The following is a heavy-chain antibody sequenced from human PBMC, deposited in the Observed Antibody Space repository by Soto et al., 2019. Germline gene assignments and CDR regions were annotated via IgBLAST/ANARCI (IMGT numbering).Heavy chain of an antibody. CDR3: ARDSGSLRFLEWLYLQRQYGMDV. J-gene: IGHJ6*02. D-gene: IGHD3-3*01. V-gene: IGHV1-18*01. Sequence: ASVKVSCKASGYTFTSYGISWVRQAPGQGLEWMGWISAYNGNTNYAQKLQGRVTMTTDTSTSTAYMELRSLRSDDTAVYYCARDSGSLRFLEWLYLQRQYGMDVWGQGTTVTSP. CDR1: GYTFTSYG. CDR2: ISAYNGNT.